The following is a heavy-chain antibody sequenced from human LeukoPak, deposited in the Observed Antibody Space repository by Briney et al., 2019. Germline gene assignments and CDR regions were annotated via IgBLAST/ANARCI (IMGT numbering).Heavy chain of an antibody. Sequence: GGSLRLSCAASGFTLSSHWMTWVRQAPGKGLEWVANINQDASAKYYVDSVKGRFTISRDNAKNSLYLQMNSLRAEDTAVYYCARDSNGLNDYWGQGTLVTVSS. J-gene: IGHJ4*02. D-gene: IGHD2-8*01. V-gene: IGHV3-7*01. CDR1: GFTLSSHW. CDR3: ARDSNGLNDY. CDR2: INQDASAK.